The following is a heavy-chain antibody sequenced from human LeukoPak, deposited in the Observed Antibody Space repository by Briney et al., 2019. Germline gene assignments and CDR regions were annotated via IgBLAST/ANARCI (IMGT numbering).Heavy chain of an antibody. J-gene: IGHJ5*02. D-gene: IGHD4-17*01. CDR2: ISSSSSYI. Sequence: GGSLRLSCAASGFTFSSYWMSWARQAPGKGLEWVSSISSSSSYIYYADSVKGRFTISRDNAKNSLYLQMNSLRAEDTAVYYCARVGDYGEHASWFDPWGQGTLVTVSS. V-gene: IGHV3-21*01. CDR3: ARVGDYGEHASWFDP. CDR1: GFTFSSYW.